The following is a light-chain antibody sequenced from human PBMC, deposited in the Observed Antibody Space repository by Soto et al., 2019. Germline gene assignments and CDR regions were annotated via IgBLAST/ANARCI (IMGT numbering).Light chain of an antibody. CDR1: SGDITDNKY. Sequence: QSALTQPPSASGSPGQSVTISCTGTSGDITDNKYVSWFQQHPGKAPKLIIYEVTDRPSGVSNRFSGSKSGNTASLTISGLQAEDEAEYYCSSYTNINTRACVFGTGTKVTVL. J-gene: IGLJ1*01. V-gene: IGLV2-14*01. CDR2: EVT. CDR3: SSYTNINTRACV.